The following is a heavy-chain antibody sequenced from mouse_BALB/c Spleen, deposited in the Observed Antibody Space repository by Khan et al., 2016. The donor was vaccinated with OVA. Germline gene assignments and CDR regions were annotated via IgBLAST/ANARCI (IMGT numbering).Heavy chain of an antibody. Sequence: QVQLQQSGAELVKAGASVKMSCKASGYTFTSYWMHWVKQRLGQGLVWFAETNPTNGRTYYNEKFKSKATLTVDKSSSTAYMLLSGPTFEDSAVYYCARIKKIVATYFDYWGQGTTLTGSS. D-gene: IGHD1-1*01. CDR1: GYTFTSYW. V-gene: IGHV1S81*02. CDR3: ARIKKIVATYFDY. CDR2: TNPTNGRT. J-gene: IGHJ2*01.